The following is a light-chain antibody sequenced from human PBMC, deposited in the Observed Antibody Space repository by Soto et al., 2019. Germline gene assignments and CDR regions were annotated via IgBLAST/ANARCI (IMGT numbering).Light chain of an antibody. CDR1: SSDVGGYNY. Sequence: SDRNRVASGYSAPLGSLTITNTETSSDVGGYNYVSWYQQHPGKAPKLMIYDVSNRPSGVSNRFSGSKSGNTASLTISGLQAEDEADYYCSSYTSSSTSYVFGTVTKVTVL. V-gene: IGLV2-14*01. CDR2: DVS. J-gene: IGLJ1*01. CDR3: SSYTSSSTSYV.